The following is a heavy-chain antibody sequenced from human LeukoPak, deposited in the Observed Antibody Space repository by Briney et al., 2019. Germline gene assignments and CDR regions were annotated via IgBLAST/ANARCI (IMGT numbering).Heavy chain of an antibody. J-gene: IGHJ5*02. CDR2: INPNSGGT. CDR1: GYTFTGYY. CDR3: ARVGGLVGASNWFDP. V-gene: IGHV1-2*02. Sequence: ASVKVSCKASGYTFTGYYMHWVRQAPGQGLEWMGWINPNSGGTNYAQKFQGRVTMTRDTSISTAYMELSRLRSDDTAVYYCARVGGLVGASNWFDPWGQGTLVTVSS. D-gene: IGHD1-26*01.